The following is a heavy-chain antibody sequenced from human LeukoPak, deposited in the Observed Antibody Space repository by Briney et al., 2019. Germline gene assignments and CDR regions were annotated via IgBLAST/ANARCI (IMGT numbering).Heavy chain of an antibody. CDR1: GYTSTSYG. CDR2: ISAYNGNT. V-gene: IGHV1-18*04. D-gene: IGHD6-19*01. Sequence: ASVKVSCKASGYTSTSYGISWVRQAPGQGLEWMGWISAYNGNTNYAQKLQGRVTMTTDTSTSTAYMELRSLRSDDTAVYYCARDGAGSSGWWGQYYFDYWGQGTLVTVSS. J-gene: IGHJ4*02. CDR3: ARDGAGSSGWWGQYYFDY.